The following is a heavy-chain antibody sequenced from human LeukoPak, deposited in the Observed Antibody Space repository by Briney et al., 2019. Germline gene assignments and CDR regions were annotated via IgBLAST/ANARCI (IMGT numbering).Heavy chain of an antibody. D-gene: IGHD3-22*01. Sequence: SETLSLTCAVYGGSFSGYYWSWIRQPPGKGLEWIGEINHSGSTNYNPSLKSRVTISVDTSKNRFSLKLSSVTAADTAVYYCALYYYDSSGYYFDIWGQGTMVTVSS. CDR1: GGSFSGYY. CDR2: INHSGST. CDR3: ALYYYDSSGYYFDI. J-gene: IGHJ3*02. V-gene: IGHV4-34*01.